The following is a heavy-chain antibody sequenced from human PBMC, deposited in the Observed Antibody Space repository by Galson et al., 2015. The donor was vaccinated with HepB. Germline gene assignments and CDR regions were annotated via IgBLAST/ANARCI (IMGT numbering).Heavy chain of an antibody. CDR3: ARRYFIRASCDS. D-gene: IGHD2-21*01. Sequence: QSGAEVKKPGESLKISCKASGYSFTAYWIAWVRQMPGRGLEWMGMIYPNDADKRYSPSFEGQVTMSVDRSTTTAYLQGSSLKASETASYFCARRYFIRASCDSWGQGAMVTVSS. J-gene: IGHJ3*01. CDR1: GYSFTAYW. CDR2: IYPNDADK. V-gene: IGHV5-51*03.